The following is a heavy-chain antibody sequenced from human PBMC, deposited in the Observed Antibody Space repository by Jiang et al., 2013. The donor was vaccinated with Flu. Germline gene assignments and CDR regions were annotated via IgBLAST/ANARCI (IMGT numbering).Heavy chain of an antibody. CDR3: ARLSYFGSGSQGFDS. V-gene: IGHV4-59*08. J-gene: IGHJ4*02. CDR2: VFYTGGT. CDR1: GGSISSYY. D-gene: IGHD3-10*01. Sequence: GPGLVKPSETLSLICTVSGGSISSYYWSWIRQPPGKGLEWIGYVFYTGGTNYNPSLKSRVTISVDTSKNQFSLKLSSVTAADTAMYYCARLSYFGSGSQGFDSWGQGTLLTVSS.